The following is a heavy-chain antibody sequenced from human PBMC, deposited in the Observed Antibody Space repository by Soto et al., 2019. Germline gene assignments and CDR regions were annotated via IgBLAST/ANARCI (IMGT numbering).Heavy chain of an antibody. Sequence: ASVKVSCKASGGTFSSYAISWVRQAPGQGLEWMGGIIPIFGTANYAQKFQGRVTITADESTSTAYMELSSLRSEDTAVYYCARSKPFIAAAADYWGQGTLVTVSS. CDR3: ARSKPFIAAAADY. CDR1: GGTFSSYA. CDR2: IIPIFGTA. D-gene: IGHD6-13*01. V-gene: IGHV1-69*13. J-gene: IGHJ4*02.